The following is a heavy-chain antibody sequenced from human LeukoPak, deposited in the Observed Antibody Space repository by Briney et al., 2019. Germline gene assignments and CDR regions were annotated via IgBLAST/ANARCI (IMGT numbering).Heavy chain of an antibody. Sequence: GASVKVSCKASGYTFTGYYMHWVRQAPGQGLEWMGGIIPVFGTRNYAQNFQGRVTVTVDKSSRTAYMEMSSLRSDDTAVYYCGYNDDYNYYYIDVWGEGTTVIVSS. CDR2: IIPVFGTR. CDR1: GYTFTGYY. J-gene: IGHJ6*03. V-gene: IGHV1-69*06. CDR3: GYNDDYNYYYIDV. D-gene: IGHD3-16*01.